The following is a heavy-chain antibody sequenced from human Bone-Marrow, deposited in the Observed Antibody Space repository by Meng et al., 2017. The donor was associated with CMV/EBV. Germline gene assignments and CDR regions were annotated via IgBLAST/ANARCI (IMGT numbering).Heavy chain of an antibody. Sequence: ASVKVSCKASGYTFTGYYMHWVRQAPGQGLEWMGWINPNSGGTNYAQKFQGRVTMTRDTSISTAYMELSSLRSEDTAVYYCARARVPAADYYYYGTDVWGQGTTVSV. CDR3: ARARVPAADYYYYGTDV. CDR1: GYTFTGYY. CDR2: INPNSGGT. D-gene: IGHD2-2*01. V-gene: IGHV1-2*02. J-gene: IGHJ6*02.